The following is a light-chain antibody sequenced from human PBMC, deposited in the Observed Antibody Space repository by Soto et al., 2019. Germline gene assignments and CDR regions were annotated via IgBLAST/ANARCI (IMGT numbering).Light chain of an antibody. CDR2: DVS. V-gene: IGLV2-14*01. J-gene: IGLJ1*01. CDR3: SSYTSSSSYV. Sequence: QSLLTQPASVSGSPGQSITISRTGTSSDIGGYNYVSWYQQHPGKAPKLMIYDVSNRPSGVSNRFSGSKSGNTASLTISGLQAEDEADYYCSSYTSSSSYVFGTGTKVTVL. CDR1: SSDIGGYNY.